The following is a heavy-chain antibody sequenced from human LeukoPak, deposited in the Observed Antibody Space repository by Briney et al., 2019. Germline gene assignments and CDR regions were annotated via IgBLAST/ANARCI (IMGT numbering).Heavy chain of an antibody. J-gene: IGHJ4*02. D-gene: IGHD2-15*01. V-gene: IGHV3-30*18. Sequence: GGSLRLSCVASGFTFSSYSIQWVRQAPGKGLEWVAVISYDGSNKYYADSVKGRFTISRDNSKNTLYLQMNSLRAEDTAVYYCAKPMVRGWSGFSHFDYWGQGTLVTVSS. CDR2: ISYDGSNK. CDR3: AKPMVRGWSGFSHFDY. CDR1: GFTFSSYS.